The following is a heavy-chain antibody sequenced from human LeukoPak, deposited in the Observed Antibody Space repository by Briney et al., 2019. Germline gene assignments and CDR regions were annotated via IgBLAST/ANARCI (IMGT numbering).Heavy chain of an antibody. CDR3: ARDHRLDV. CDR2: ISYDGSNK. Sequence: GGSLRLSCAASGFTFSSYAMHWVRQAPGKGLEWVAVISYDGSNKYYTDSVKGRFTIYRDNSKNTLYLQMNSLRAEDTAVYYCARDHRLDVWGKGTTVTVSS. CDR1: GFTFSSYA. J-gene: IGHJ6*04. V-gene: IGHV3-30*10.